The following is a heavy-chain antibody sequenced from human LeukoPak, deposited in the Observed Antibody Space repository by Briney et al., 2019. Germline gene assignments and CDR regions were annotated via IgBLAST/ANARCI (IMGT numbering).Heavy chain of an antibody. J-gene: IGHJ6*02. V-gene: IGHV4-31*03. CDR1: GGSISSGGYY. CDR2: IYYSGST. CDR3: ARCSIPYYYGMDV. D-gene: IGHD2-2*01. Sequence: SETLSLTCTVSGGSISSGGYYWSWIRQHPGKGLEWIGCIYYSGSTYYNPSLKSRVTISVDTSKNQFSLKLSSVTAADTAVYYCARCSIPYYYGMDVWGQGTTVTVSS.